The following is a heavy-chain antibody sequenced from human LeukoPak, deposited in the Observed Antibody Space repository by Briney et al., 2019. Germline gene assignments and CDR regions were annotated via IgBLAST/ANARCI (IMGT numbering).Heavy chain of an antibody. CDR2: INQDGSEK. CDR1: GFTFSSYA. D-gene: IGHD2-21*01. V-gene: IGHV3-7*04. CDR3: ARDIYGGHDY. Sequence: GGSLRLSCAASGFTFSSYAMSWVRQAPGKGLEWVANINQDGSEKSYVDSVEGRFTISRDNAKKSLYLHVNSLRAEDTAVYYCARDIYGGHDYWGQGTLLTVSS. J-gene: IGHJ4*02.